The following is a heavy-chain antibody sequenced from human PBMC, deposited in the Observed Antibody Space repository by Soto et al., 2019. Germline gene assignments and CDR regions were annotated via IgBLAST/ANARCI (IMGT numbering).Heavy chain of an antibody. CDR1: GYTFTSYY. D-gene: IGHD2-15*01. J-gene: IGHJ6*02. Sequence: GASVKVSCKTSGYTFTSYYLHWVRQAPGQGLEWVGIINPSGGITSYAQKFQGRVSMTRDTSTSTVYMELSSLRSEDTAVYYCARDEGYCSGGNCYRDYYYYGMDLWG. CDR2: INPSGGIT. V-gene: IGHV1-46*01. CDR3: ARDEGYCSGGNCYRDYYYYGMDL.